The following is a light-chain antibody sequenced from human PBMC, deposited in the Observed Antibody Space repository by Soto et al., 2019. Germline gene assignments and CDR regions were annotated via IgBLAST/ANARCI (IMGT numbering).Light chain of an antibody. V-gene: IGKV1-33*01. Sequence: DIQMTQSPSSLCASVGDRGAITCQASQDISNYLNWYQQKLGKAPKLLIYDASNLETGVPSRFSGSGSGTDFTFTISSLQPEDTTTYYCQQYSHLITFGQGTRLEIK. CDR2: DAS. J-gene: IGKJ5*01. CDR1: QDISNY. CDR3: QQYSHLIT.